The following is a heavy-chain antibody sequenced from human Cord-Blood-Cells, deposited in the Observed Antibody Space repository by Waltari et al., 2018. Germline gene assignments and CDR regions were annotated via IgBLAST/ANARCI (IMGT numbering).Heavy chain of an antibody. CDR1: GGSFRGYY. Sequence: QVQLQQWGAGLLTPSETLSLTCAVYGGSFRGYYWRWIRQPPGKGLEWIGEINHSGSTNYNPSLKSRVTISVDTSKNQFSLKLSSVTAADTAVYYCARHVSRATTYWYFDLWGRGTLVTVSS. CDR3: ARHVSRATTYWYFDL. D-gene: IGHD1-26*01. V-gene: IGHV4-34*01. J-gene: IGHJ2*01. CDR2: INHSGST.